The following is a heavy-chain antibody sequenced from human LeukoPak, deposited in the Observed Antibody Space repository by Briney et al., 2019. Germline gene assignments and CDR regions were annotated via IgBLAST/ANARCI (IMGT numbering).Heavy chain of an antibody. J-gene: IGHJ4*02. D-gene: IGHD2-21*01. CDR1: GLNINNYD. CDR3: AKVSWNPAGGHF. CDR2: ISGSGGST. Sequence: GGSLRLSCAAPGLNINNYDMSWVRQAPGKGLEWVSAISGSGGSTYYADSVKGRFTISRDTSKNTLYLQMNSLRAEDTALYYCAKVSWNPAGGHFWGQGTLSPSPQ. V-gene: IGHV3-23*01.